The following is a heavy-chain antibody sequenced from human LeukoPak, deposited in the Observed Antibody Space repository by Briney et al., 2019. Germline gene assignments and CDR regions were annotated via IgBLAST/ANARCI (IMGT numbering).Heavy chain of an antibody. J-gene: IGHJ4*02. CDR2: IIPIFGTA. CDR3: ARDGGYSPFPEYHQYYFDY. V-gene: IGHV1-69*01. Sequence: GTSVKVSCKASGGTFCSYAISWVRQAPGQGHEWMGGIIPIFGTANYAQKFQGRVTITADESTSTAYMELSSLRSEDTAVYYCARDGGYSPFPEYHQYYFDYWGQGTLVTVSS. CDR1: GGTFCSYA. D-gene: IGHD5-18*01.